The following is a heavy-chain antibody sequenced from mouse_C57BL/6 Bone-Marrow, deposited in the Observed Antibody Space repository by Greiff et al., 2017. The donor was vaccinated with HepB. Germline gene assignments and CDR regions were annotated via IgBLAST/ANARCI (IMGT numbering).Heavy chain of an antibody. D-gene: IGHD3-2*02. CDR1: GFNIKDDY. V-gene: IGHV14-4*01. Sequence: EVKVVESGAELVRPGASVKLSCTASGFNIKDDYMHWVKQRPEQGLEWIGWIDPENGDTEYASKFQGKATITADTSSNTAYLQLSSLTSEDTAVYYCTTGSADYWGQGTTLTVSS. CDR3: TTGSADY. J-gene: IGHJ2*01. CDR2: IDPENGDT.